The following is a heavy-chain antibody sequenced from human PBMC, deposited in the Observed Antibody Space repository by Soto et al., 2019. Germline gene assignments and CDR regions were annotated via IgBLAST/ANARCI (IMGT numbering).Heavy chain of an antibody. V-gene: IGHV1-18*04. Sequence: QIQLVQSGGEVKKPGASVKVSCKASGYTFRSYGISWVRQAPGQGLEWVGWISAYNGDTHYAPKFQDRITWITETSTDTADMELSSLRLDDTAVHYCARDGSRYYDSRGLIWFYWDQGSLVTASS. CDR2: ISAYNGDT. CDR1: GYTFRSYG. CDR3: ARDGSRYYDSRGLIWFY. J-gene: IGHJ4*02. D-gene: IGHD3-22*01.